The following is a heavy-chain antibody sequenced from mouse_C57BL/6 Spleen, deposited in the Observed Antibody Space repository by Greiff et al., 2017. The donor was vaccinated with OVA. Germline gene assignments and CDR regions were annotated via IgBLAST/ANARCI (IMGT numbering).Heavy chain of an antibody. J-gene: IGHJ4*01. Sequence: QVQLQQPGAELVMPGASVKLSCKASGYTFTSYWMHWVKQRPGHGLEWIGEIDPSDSYTNYNQKFKGKSTLTVDKSSSTAYMQLSSLTSEDSAVYYCARRGYYGNYLYAMDYWGQGTSVTVSS. CDR1: GYTFTSYW. V-gene: IGHV1-69*01. D-gene: IGHD2-1*01. CDR3: ARRGYYGNYLYAMDY. CDR2: IDPSDSYT.